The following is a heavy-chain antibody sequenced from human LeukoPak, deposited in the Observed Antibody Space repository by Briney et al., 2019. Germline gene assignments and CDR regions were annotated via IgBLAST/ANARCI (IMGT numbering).Heavy chain of an antibody. J-gene: IGHJ6*03. CDR1: GYTFTGYY. D-gene: IGHD3-22*01. CDR2: INPNSGGT. Sequence: ASVKVSCKASGYTFTGYYMHWVRQAPGQGLEWMGWINPNSGGTNYAQKFQGRVTMTRDTSISTAYMEVSRLRSDDTAVYYCARVDSSGYYYPYYYYYYMDVWGKGTTVTVSS. V-gene: IGHV1-2*02. CDR3: ARVDSSGYYYPYYYYYYMDV.